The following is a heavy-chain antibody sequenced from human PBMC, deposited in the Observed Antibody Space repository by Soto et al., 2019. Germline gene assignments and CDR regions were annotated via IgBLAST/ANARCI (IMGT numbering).Heavy chain of an antibody. J-gene: IGHJ4*02. CDR3: ARGSGYYYWDDY. V-gene: IGHV1-3*01. CDR2: INAGNGNT. CDR1: GYTFTSYA. Sequence: GASVKVSCKASGYTFTSYAMHWVRQAPGQRLEWMGWINAGNGNTKYSQKFQGRVTITRDTSASTAYMELSSLRSEDTAVYYCARGSGYYYWDDYWSQGTLVTVS. D-gene: IGHD3-22*01.